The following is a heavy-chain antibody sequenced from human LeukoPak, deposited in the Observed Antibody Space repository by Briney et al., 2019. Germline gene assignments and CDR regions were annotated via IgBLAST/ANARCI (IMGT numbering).Heavy chain of an antibody. V-gene: IGHV1-2*02. CDR2: INPNSGGT. CDR1: GYTFTGYY. CDR3: AREFDFWSGYYLSDGMDV. D-gene: IGHD3-3*01. Sequence: ASVKVSCKASGYTFTGYYMHWVRQAPGQGLEWMGWINPNSGGTNYAQKFQGRVTMTRDTSISTAYMELSRLRSDDTAVYYCAREFDFWSGYYLSDGMDVWGQGTTVTVSS. J-gene: IGHJ6*02.